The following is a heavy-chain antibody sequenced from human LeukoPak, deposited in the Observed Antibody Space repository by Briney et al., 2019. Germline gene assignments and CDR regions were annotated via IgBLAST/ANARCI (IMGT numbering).Heavy chain of an antibody. D-gene: IGHD4-17*01. CDR2: ITFSSSII. CDR1: GFAFSSYG. CDR3: ARDRLHYGEYEKTFDY. J-gene: IGHJ4*02. Sequence: GGSLRLSCAASGFAFSSYGMHWVRQAPGKGLEWVSYITFSSSIIYYADSVKGRFTISRDNAKNSLYLQMNSLRAEDTAVYYCARDRLHYGEYEKTFDYWGQGTLVSVSS. V-gene: IGHV3-48*01.